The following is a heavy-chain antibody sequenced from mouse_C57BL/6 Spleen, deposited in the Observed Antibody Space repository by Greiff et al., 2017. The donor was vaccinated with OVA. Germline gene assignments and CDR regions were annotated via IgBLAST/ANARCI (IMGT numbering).Heavy chain of an antibody. CDR3: ARQGIGFRPFGDY. Sequence: DVHLVQSGGGLVKPGGSLKLSCAASGFTFSDYGMHWVRQAPEKGLEWVAYISRGSSTTYYADTLKGRFTISRDKAKSTLFLQRTSLRSEDTAMYDCARQGIGFRPFGDYWGQGTSVTVSS. CDR1: GFTFSDYG. J-gene: IGHJ4*01. V-gene: IGHV5-17*01. CDR2: ISRGSSTT. D-gene: IGHD2-14*01.